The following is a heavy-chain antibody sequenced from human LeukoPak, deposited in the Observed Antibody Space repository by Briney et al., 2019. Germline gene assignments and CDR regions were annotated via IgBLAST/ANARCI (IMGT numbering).Heavy chain of an antibody. J-gene: IGHJ4*02. V-gene: IGHV3-30-3*01. Sequence: GGSLRLSCSASGFVFSTYAMHWVRQAPGKGLEWVAVILYDGTNQYYADSVKGRFTISRDNSRNTLYLQMNSLKVEDTAVYYCARDFRDYRDYVAYFDSWGQGTLVTVSS. D-gene: IGHD4-17*01. CDR2: ILYDGTNQ. CDR1: GFVFSTYA. CDR3: ARDFRDYRDYVAYFDS.